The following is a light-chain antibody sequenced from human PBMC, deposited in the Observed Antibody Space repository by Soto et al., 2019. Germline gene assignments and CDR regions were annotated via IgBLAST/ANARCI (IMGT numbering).Light chain of an antibody. J-gene: IGKJ4*01. CDR1: QGISSY. Sequence: VIWMTQSPSLLSASTGDRVTLTCRTSQGISSYLAWYQKKPGKAPELLIYAASTLQSGVPSRFSGRGSGTDFTLTISSLQPEEFATYYCQQHNSYPPSFGGRTKVDIK. V-gene: IGKV1D-8*03. CDR3: QQHNSYPPS. CDR2: AAS.